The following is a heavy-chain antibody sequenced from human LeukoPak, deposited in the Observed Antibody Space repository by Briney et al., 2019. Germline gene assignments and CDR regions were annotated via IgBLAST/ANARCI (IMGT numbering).Heavy chain of an antibody. CDR1: GGSITSYN. CDR3: ASDWAGSTYGYWYFDL. CDR2: IYKSGST. V-gene: IGHV4-4*07. D-gene: IGHD3-10*01. Sequence: PSETLSLTCLVSGGSITSYNLRWLRQTAGKGLEGIGRIYKSGSTNYNPSFKSGVSVSISKSKNKLSLKVSYVTAADTAVYYYASDWAGSTYGYWYFDLWGRGTLVTVSS. J-gene: IGHJ2*01.